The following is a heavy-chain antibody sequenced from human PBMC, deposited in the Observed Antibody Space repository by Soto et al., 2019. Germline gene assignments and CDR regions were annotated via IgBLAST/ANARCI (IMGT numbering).Heavy chain of an antibody. V-gene: IGHV1-3*05. CDR1: GYPFTSYA. Sequence: QVQLVQSGAEEKKPGASVKVSCKASGYPFTSYAMHWVRQAPGQRLEWMGWINAGNGNTKYSQKFQGRVTITRDTSASTAYMELRSLISEDTALYYCARGVAPYYFDYWGQGTLVTVSS. CDR3: ARGVAPYYFDY. J-gene: IGHJ4*02. CDR2: INAGNGNT. D-gene: IGHD2-15*01.